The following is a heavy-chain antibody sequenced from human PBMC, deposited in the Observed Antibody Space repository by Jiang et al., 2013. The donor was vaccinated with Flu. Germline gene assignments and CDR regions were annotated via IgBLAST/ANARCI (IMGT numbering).Heavy chain of an antibody. J-gene: IGHJ4*02. CDR1: SGSISSHY. CDR2: IHNSGTT. D-gene: IGHD3-10*01. Sequence: GLVKPSETLSLTCTVSSGSISSHYWSWIRQPPGRGLEWIGYIHNSGTTNYNPSLKSRVTISIDTSTNQFSLKLSSVTAADTAVYYCARVAIGSGSHPLNWGQGTLVTVSS. CDR3: ARVAIGSGSHPLN. V-gene: IGHV4-59*11.